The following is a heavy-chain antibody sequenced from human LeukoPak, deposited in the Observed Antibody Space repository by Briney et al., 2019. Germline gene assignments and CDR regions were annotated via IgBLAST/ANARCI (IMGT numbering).Heavy chain of an antibody. CDR2: IKQDGSEK. D-gene: IGHD3-10*01. CDR1: GFTFSSYW. J-gene: IGHJ4*02. V-gene: IGHV3-7*03. CDR3: ARAAMVRGVYFDY. Sequence: GGSLRLSYVASGFTFSSYWMSWVRQAPGTGLEWVANIKQDGSEKSYVVSVKGRFTISRDNAKNSVYLQMNSLRAEDTAVYYCARAAMVRGVYFDYWGQGTLVTVSS.